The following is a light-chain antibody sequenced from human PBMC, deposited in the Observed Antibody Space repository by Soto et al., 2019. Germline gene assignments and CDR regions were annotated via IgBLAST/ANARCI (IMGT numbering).Light chain of an antibody. CDR3: QQYNSYSPT. V-gene: IGKV1-5*03. Sequence: DIQMTQSPSTLSASVGYRFTITCRASQSISVWLAWYQQKAGKAPNLLIYKASRLESGVPSRFSGSGSETEFTLTISGLQPGDSATYYCQQYNSYSPTFGQGTTVDIK. J-gene: IGKJ1*01. CDR1: QSISVW. CDR2: KAS.